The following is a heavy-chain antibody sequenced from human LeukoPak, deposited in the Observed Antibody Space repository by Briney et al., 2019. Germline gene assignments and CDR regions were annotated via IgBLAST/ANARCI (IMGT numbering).Heavy chain of an antibody. CDR2: VYYSGST. J-gene: IGHJ4*02. Sequence: SETLSLTCTVSGGSISSSSYYWGWIRQPPGKGLEWIGTVYYSGSTHYNPSLSSRVTISIDTSKNQFSLKLTSVTAADTAVYYCATSTGTTDYWGQGTLVTVSS. D-gene: IGHD1-7*01. V-gene: IGHV4-39*07. CDR3: ATSTGTTDY. CDR1: GGSISSSSYY.